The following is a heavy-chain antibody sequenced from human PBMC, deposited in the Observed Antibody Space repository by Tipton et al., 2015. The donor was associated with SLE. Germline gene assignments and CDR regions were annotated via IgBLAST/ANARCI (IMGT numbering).Heavy chain of an antibody. J-gene: IGHJ4*02. CDR2: INSDGSST. Sequence: SLRLSCAASGFTFDDYAMHWVRQAPGKGLVWVSRINSDGSSTNYADAVKGRFTISRDNAKNSMYLQLNSLRGEDTALYYCAKDPNWPSGDWGQGTLVTVSS. V-gene: IGHV3-74*01. CDR3: AKDPNWPSGD. CDR1: GFTFDDYA. D-gene: IGHD7-27*01.